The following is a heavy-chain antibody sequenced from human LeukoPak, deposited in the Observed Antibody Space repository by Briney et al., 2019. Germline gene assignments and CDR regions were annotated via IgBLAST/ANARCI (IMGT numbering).Heavy chain of an antibody. Sequence: ASVKVSCKASGYTFTSYDINWVRQATGQGLEWMGWMNPNSGNTGYAQKFQGRVTMTRNTSISTAYMELSSLRSEDTAVYYCAREALLLERYGMDVWGQGTTVTVSS. CDR3: AREALLLERYGMDV. CDR1: GYTFTSYD. J-gene: IGHJ6*02. CDR2: MNPNSGNT. V-gene: IGHV1-8*01.